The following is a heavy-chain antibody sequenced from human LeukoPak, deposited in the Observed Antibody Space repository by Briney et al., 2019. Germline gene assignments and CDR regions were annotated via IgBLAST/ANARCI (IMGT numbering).Heavy chain of an antibody. D-gene: IGHD3-3*02. J-gene: IGHJ3*02. CDR3: ARVRNISAYGNAFDI. Sequence: SETLSLTCTVSGGSISSYYWSWIRQPPRKGLEWIGYIHYTGSTNYNPSLKSRVTISVDTSKNQFSLKLSSVTAADTAVYYCARVRNISAYGNAFDIWGQGTMVTVSS. CDR2: IHYTGST. CDR1: GGSISSYY. V-gene: IGHV4-59*01.